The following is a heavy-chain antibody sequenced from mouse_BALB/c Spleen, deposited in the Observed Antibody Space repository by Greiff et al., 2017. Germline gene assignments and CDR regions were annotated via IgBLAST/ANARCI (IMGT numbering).Heavy chain of an antibody. CDR3: ARSDDDDDYWYIDF. V-gene: IGHV5-9-4*01. Sequence: EVQLLESGGGLVKPGGSLKLSCAASGFNISNYAMSWVRQYPEQRLEWVAEISSGGSYTYYPDTVTGRFTISRDNAKNTLYLEMSSLTSEDTAMYYCARSDDDDDYWYIDFWGAGTTVTVSS. J-gene: IGHJ1*01. D-gene: IGHD2-4*01. CDR2: ISSGGSYT. CDR1: GFNISNYA.